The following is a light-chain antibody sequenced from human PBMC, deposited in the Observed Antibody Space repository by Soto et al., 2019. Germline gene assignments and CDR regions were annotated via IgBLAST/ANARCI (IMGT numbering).Light chain of an antibody. CDR2: RND. CDR1: SSNIGSHS. V-gene: IGLV1-47*01. Sequence: QSVLTQPPSASGTPGQRVTISCSGSSSNIGSHSVYWYQQLPGTAPKLLMYRNDQRPSGVPDRISGSKSGTSASLAISGLRSEDEADYYCAAWDDSLSGRVFGGGTKLTVL. CDR3: AAWDDSLSGRV. J-gene: IGLJ2*01.